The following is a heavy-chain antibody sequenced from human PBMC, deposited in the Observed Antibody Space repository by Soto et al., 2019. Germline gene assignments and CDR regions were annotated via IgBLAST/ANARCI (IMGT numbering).Heavy chain of an antibody. CDR3: ARVASPGDYAFSLKYYGMDV. CDR2: ISRSSSTI. J-gene: IGHJ6*02. V-gene: IGHV3-48*02. D-gene: IGHD4-17*01. Sequence: GGSLRLSCAASGFTFSSYSMNWVRQAPGKGLEWVSYISRSSSTIYYADSVKGRFTISRDNAKNSLYLQMNSLRDEDTAVYYCARVASPGDYAFSLKYYGMDVWGQGTTVTVSS. CDR1: GFTFSSYS.